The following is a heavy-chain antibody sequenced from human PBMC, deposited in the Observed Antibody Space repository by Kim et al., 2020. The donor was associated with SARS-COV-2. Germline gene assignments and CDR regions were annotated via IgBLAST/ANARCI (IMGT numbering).Heavy chain of an antibody. D-gene: IGHD6-19*01. Sequence: RYSPSFKGQVTISADKSISTAYLQWSSLKASDTAMYYCAGGYSSGEAFDYWGQGTLVTVSS. J-gene: IGHJ4*02. CDR3: AGGYSSGEAFDY. V-gene: IGHV5-51*01.